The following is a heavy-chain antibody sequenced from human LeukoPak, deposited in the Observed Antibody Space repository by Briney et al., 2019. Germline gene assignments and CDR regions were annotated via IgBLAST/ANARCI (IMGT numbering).Heavy chain of an antibody. V-gene: IGHV3-30-3*01. J-gene: IGHJ4*02. Sequence: GGSLRLSCAASGFTFSSYATHWVRQAPGKGLEWVAVISYDGSNKYYADSVKGRFTISRDNAKNSLYLQMNSLRAEDTAVYYCVGYDYVWGSWGQGTLVTVSS. D-gene: IGHD3-16*01. CDR1: GFTFSSYA. CDR3: VGYDYVWGS. CDR2: ISYDGSNK.